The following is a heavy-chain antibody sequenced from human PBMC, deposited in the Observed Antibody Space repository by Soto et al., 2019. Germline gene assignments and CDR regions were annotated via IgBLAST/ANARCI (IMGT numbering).Heavy chain of an antibody. Sequence: EVQLLESGGGLVQPGGSLRLSCAASGFTFSSYALSWVRQAPGKGLEWVSAISGSGGSTYYPDSVKGRFTISRDNSKNTLFLQMNGLGAEDTATYYCASGGYCSSTSCYGGMDVWGQGTTVTVSS. CDR3: ASGGYCSSTSCYGGMDV. CDR1: GFTFSSYA. D-gene: IGHD2-2*01. J-gene: IGHJ6*02. CDR2: ISGSGGST. V-gene: IGHV3-23*01.